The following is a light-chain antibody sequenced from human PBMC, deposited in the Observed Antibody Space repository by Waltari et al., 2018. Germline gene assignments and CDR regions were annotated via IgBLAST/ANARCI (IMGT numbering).Light chain of an antibody. CDR2: EVT. Sequence: QSALTQPPPVPGPPGQSTTIPSSGTYNVVEIYHLISWNQHTPVKSPKLLIYEVTRRPSGIADRFSGSKSGNTASLTISGLQAEDEADYYCCSYARAGTLLFGGGTKLTVL. CDR1: YNVVEIYHL. CDR3: CSYARAGTLL. V-gene: IGLV2-23*02. J-gene: IGLJ2*01.